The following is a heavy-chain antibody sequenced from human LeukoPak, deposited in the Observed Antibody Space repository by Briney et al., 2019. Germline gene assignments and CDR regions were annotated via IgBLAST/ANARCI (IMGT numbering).Heavy chain of an antibody. J-gene: IGHJ5*02. V-gene: IGHV1-69*06. CDR2: IIPIFGTA. CDR3: ARDISPYDFWSGHPFDP. CDR1: GGTFSSYA. Sequence: ASVKVSCKASGGTFSSYAISWVRQAPGQGLEWMGGIIPIFGTANYAQKFQGRVMITADKSTSTAYMELSSLRSEDTAVYYCARDISPYDFWSGHPFDPWGQGTLVTVSS. D-gene: IGHD3-3*01.